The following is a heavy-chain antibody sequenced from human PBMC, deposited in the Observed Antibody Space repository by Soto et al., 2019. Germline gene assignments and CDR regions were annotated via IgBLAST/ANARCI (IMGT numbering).Heavy chain of an antibody. CDR2: ISCSTSYI. V-gene: IGHV3-21*01. CDR3: ARVADYCDPSYYYGMDV. D-gene: IGHD3-22*01. Sequence: EVQLVESGGGLVKPGGSLRLSCAASGFTFSSYSMNWVRQAPGKGLEWVSSISCSTSYIYYADSVKGRFTISRDNAKNSLYLQMKRLRAEDTAVYYCARVADYCDPSYYYGMDVWGQGTTVTVSS. CDR1: GFTFSSYS. J-gene: IGHJ6*02.